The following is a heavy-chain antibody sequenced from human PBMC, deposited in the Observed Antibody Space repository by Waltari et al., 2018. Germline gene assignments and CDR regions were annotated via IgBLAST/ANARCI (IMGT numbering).Heavy chain of an antibody. Sequence: EVQLVESGGGLVQPGGSLRLSCAASGFPFSSYALNWVRQAPGKGLEWVSYISSSGSTIYYADSVKGRFTISRDNAKNSLYLQMNSLRAEDTAVYYCARVSGGWYYYWGQGTLVTVSS. CDR3: ARVSGGWYYY. CDR1: GFPFSSYA. V-gene: IGHV3-48*03. D-gene: IGHD6-19*01. CDR2: ISSSGSTI. J-gene: IGHJ4*02.